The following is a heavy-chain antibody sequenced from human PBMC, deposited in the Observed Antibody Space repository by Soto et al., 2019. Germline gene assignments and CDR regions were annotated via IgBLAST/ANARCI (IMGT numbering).Heavy chain of an antibody. CDR3: STWGGY. CDR1: GFGFVTAG. J-gene: IGHJ4*02. CDR2: IKTATEGGTT. Sequence: EVQLVESGGALVKPGGSRRPPVAASGFGFVTAGMSGARQAPGKGLEWVGRIKTATEGGTTNFAAPVKGRFTISRDDSKNMLYLQMNSLKTDDTAVYYCSTWGGYWGQGTLVTVSS. D-gene: IGHD3-16*01. V-gene: IGHV3-15*06.